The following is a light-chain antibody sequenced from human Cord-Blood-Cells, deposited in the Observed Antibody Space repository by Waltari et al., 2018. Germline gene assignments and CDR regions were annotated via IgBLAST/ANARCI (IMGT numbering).Light chain of an antibody. V-gene: IGLV2-23*01. CDR2: EGS. Sequence: QSALTQPASVSGSPGQSITIPCTGTSSDVGSYNLVSWYQPHPGKAPKLMIYEGSKRPSGVSNRFSGSKSGNTASLTISGLQAEDEADYYCCSYAGSSTYWVFGGGTKLTVL. J-gene: IGLJ3*02. CDR3: CSYAGSSTYWV. CDR1: SSDVGSYNL.